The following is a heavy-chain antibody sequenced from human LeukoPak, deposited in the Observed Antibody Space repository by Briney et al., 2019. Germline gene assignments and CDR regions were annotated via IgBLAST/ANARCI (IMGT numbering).Heavy chain of an antibody. Sequence: SVKVSCKASGGTFSSYAISWVRQAPGQGLEWMGGIIPVFGTANYAQKFQGRVTITADESTSTAYMELSSLRSEDTAVYYCATGGFWSGYLGALHYWGQGTLVTVSS. CDR1: GGTFSSYA. V-gene: IGHV1-69*13. CDR2: IIPVFGTA. D-gene: IGHD3-3*01. CDR3: ATGGFWSGYLGALHY. J-gene: IGHJ4*02.